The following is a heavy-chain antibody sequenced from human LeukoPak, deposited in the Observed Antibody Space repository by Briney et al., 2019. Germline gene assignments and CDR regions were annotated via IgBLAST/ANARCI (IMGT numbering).Heavy chain of an antibody. Sequence: SETLSLTCTVSGGSISSYYWSWIRQPPGKGLEWIGYIYYSGSTNYNPSLKSRVTISVDTSKNQFSLKLSSVTAAVTAVYYCARSFNYDTPFDYWGQGTLVTVSS. CDR2: IYYSGST. CDR1: GGSISSYY. D-gene: IGHD3-9*01. V-gene: IGHV4-59*12. J-gene: IGHJ4*02. CDR3: ARSFNYDTPFDY.